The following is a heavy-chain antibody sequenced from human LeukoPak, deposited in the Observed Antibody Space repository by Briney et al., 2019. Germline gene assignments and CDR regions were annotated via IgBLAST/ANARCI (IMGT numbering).Heavy chain of an antibody. J-gene: IGHJ3*02. CDR3: ARAPSWYYDSSVAFDI. CDR1: GYTFTSYY. CDR2: INPSGGST. V-gene: IGHV1-46*01. D-gene: IGHD3-22*01. Sequence: ASVKVSCKASGYTFTSYYMHWVRQAPGQGLEWKGIINPSGGSTSYAQKFQGRVTMTRDTSTSTVYMELSSLRSEDTAVYYCARAPSWYYDSSVAFDIWGQGTMVTVSS.